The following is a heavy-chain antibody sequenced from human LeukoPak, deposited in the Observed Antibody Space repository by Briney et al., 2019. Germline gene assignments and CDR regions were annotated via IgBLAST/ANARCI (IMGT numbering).Heavy chain of an antibody. CDR2: IYYSGST. CDR3: ARAPRSNVVPAAINFDY. J-gene: IGHJ4*02. CDR1: GGSVSSGSYY. D-gene: IGHD2-2*02. V-gene: IGHV4-61*01. Sequence: PSETLSLTCTVSGGSVSSGSYYWSWIGQPPGKGLEWIGYIYYSGSTNYNPSLKSRVTISVDTSKNQFSLKLSSVTAADTAVYYCARAPRSNVVPAAINFDYWGQGTLVTVSS.